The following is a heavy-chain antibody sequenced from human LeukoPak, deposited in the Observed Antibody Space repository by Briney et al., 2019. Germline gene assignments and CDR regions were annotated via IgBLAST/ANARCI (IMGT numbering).Heavy chain of an antibody. Sequence: KPSETLSLTCTVSGGSISSYYWSWIRQPAGKGLEWIGRIYTSGSTNYNPSLKSRVTMSVDTSKNQFSLKLSSVTAADTAVYYCARVTGPPGHWGSVWYFDLWGRGTLVTVSS. CDR3: ARVTGPPGHWGSVWYFDL. CDR2: IYTSGST. D-gene: IGHD7-27*01. CDR1: GGSISSYY. J-gene: IGHJ2*01. V-gene: IGHV4-4*07.